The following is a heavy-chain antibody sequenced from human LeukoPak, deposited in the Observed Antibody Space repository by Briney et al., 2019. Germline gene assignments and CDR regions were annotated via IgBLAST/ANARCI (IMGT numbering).Heavy chain of an antibody. CDR3: AREPFSSSSSYYYYGMDV. Sequence: PSETLSLTCTVSGVSISSYYRSWIRQPPGKGLEWVGYIYYSGSTNYNPSLKSRVTISVDTSKNQFSLKLSSVTAADTAVYYCAREPFSSSSSYYYYGMDVWGQGTTVTVSS. J-gene: IGHJ6*02. CDR1: GVSISSYY. V-gene: IGHV4-59*01. D-gene: IGHD6-6*01. CDR2: IYYSGST.